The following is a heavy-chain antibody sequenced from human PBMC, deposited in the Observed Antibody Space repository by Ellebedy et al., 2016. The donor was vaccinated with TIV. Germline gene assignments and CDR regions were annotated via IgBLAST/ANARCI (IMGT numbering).Heavy chain of an antibody. CDR3: ARDGASTGTLTGGYYYGMDV. J-gene: IGHJ6*02. CDR2: IIPILGIA. Sequence: AASVKVSCKASGYTFTSYGISWVRQAPGQGLEWMGRIIPILGIANYAQKFQGRVTITADKSTSTAYMELSILRSEDTAVYYCARDGASTGTLTGGYYYGMDVWGQGTTVTVSS. CDR1: GYTFTSYG. D-gene: IGHD1-1*01. V-gene: IGHV1-69*04.